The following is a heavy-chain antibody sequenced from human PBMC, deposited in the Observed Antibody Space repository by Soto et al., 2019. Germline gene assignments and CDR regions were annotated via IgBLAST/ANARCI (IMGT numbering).Heavy chain of an antibody. CDR2: INSDGSST. J-gene: IGHJ3*02. CDR1: GFTFSSYW. Sequence: PGGSLRLSCAASGFTFSSYWMHWVRQAPGKGLVWVSRINSDGSSTSYADSVKGRFTISRDNAKNTLYLQMNSLRAEDTAVYYCASTIDQLRYFGWSEYDAFDIWGQGTMVTVSS. CDR3: ASTIDQLRYFGWSEYDAFDI. D-gene: IGHD3-9*01. V-gene: IGHV3-74*01.